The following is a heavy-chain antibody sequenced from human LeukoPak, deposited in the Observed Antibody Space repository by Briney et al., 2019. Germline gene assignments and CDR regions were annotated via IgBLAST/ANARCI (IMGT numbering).Heavy chain of an antibody. J-gene: IGHJ6*02. CDR2: IKQDGSEK. CDR1: GFTFSSYW. Sequence: GGSLRLSCAASGFTFSSYWMSWVRQAPGKGLEWXANIKQDGSEKYYVDSVKGRFTISRDNAKNSLYLQMNSLRAEDTAVYYCARETMVRGVDYGMDVWGQGTTVTVSS. CDR3: ARETMVRGVDYGMDV. D-gene: IGHD3-10*01. V-gene: IGHV3-7*05.